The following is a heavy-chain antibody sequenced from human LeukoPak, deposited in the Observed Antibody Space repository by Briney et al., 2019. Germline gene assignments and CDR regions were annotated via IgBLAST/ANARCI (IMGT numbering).Heavy chain of an antibody. J-gene: IGHJ4*02. V-gene: IGHV1-18*01. CDR3: ARDRIAAAGTGGDY. Sequence: ASVKVSCKASGGTFSSYAISWVRQAPGQGLEWMGWISAYNGNTNYAQKLQGRVTMTTDTSTSTAYMELRSLRSDDTAVYYCARDRIAAAGTGGDYWGQGTLVTVSS. CDR2: ISAYNGNT. CDR1: GGTFSSYA. D-gene: IGHD6-13*01.